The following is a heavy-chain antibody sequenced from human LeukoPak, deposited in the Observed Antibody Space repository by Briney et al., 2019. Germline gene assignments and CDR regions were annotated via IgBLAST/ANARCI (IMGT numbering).Heavy chain of an antibody. CDR1: GGSISRYY. J-gene: IGHJ5*02. V-gene: IGHV4-59*08. CDR3: ARSSYNQFDP. CDR2: IYYTGST. Sequence: PSETLSLTCTVSGGSISRYYWSWIRQSPGKGLEFIGYIYYTGSTNYNPSLKSRVTMSVDTSKNQFSLKLSSVTAADTAVYYCARSSYNQFDPWGQGNLVTVSS. D-gene: IGHD1-14*01.